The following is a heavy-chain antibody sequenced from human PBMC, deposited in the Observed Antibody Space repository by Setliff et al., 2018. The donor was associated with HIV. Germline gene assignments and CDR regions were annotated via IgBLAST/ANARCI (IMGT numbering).Heavy chain of an antibody. J-gene: IGHJ1*01. CDR2: INAGNGNT. D-gene: IGHD6-13*01. Sequence: VASVKVSCKASGYTFTTYAIHWVRQAPGQRLEFMGWINAGNGNTKYSQRFQSRVTITIDTSASTAYMELSSLRSEDTAMYYCATDPGYSSTWYSESFQHWGQGTVVTVSS. CDR3: ATDPGYSSTWYSESFQH. V-gene: IGHV1-3*01. CDR1: GYTFTTYA.